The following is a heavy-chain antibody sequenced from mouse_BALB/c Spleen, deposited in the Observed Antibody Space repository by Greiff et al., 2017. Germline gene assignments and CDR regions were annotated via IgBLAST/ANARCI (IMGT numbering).Heavy chain of an antibody. CDR1: GYTFTDYW. J-gene: IGHJ3*01. Sequence: QVQLQQPGAELVMPGASVKMSCKASGYTFTDYWMHWVKQRPGQGLEWIGAIDTSDSYTSYNQKFKGKATLTVDESSSTAYMQLSSLTSEDSAVYYCARDGSSRFAYWGQGTLVTVSA. CDR3: ARDGSSRFAY. D-gene: IGHD1-1*01. CDR2: IDTSDSYT. V-gene: IGHV1-69*01.